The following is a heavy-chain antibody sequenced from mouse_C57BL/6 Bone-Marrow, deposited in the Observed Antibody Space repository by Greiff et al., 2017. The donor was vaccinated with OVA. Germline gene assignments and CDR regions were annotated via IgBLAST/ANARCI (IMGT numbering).Heavy chain of an antibody. CDR1: GYSITSGYD. V-gene: IGHV3-1*01. D-gene: IGHD1-1*01. Sequence: VQLKESGPGMVKPSQSLSLTCTVTGYSITSGYDWHWIRHFPGNKLEWMGYISYSGSTNYNPTLKSRISITHDTSKNHFFLKLKSVTTEDTATYYCARGGYGSSHWYFDVWGTGTTVTVSS. J-gene: IGHJ1*03. CDR3: ARGGYGSSHWYFDV. CDR2: ISYSGST.